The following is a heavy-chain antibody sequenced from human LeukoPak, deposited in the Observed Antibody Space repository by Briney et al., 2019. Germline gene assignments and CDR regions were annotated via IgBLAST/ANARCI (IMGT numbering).Heavy chain of an antibody. CDR2: IKSKGNGYAT. J-gene: IGHJ6*04. CDR3: TRRDYGDYSSYFYYGMDV. CDR1: RFTFSGST. V-gene: IGHV3-73*01. Sequence: GTLCLSCSASRFTFSGSTMLRLPPAPGQGLKWVGRIKSKGNGYATAYDASVKSTFTMSRDDSKNTAYQQMSSLKTEDTAVYYCTRRDYGDYSSYFYYGMDVWGEGTTVTVSS. D-gene: IGHD4-17*01.